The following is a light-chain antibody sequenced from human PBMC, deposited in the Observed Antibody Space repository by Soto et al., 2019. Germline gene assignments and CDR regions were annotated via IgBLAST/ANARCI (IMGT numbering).Light chain of an antibody. J-gene: IGLJ3*02. Sequence: QSVLTQSPSASASLGASVKLTCTLSSGHSSYAIAWHQQQPEKGPRSLMKLNSDGSHSKGDEIPDRFSGSSSGAERYLTIYRLQSEDEADYYCQTWGTGTLVFGGGTKLTVL. CDR1: SGHSSYA. CDR2: LNSDGSH. CDR3: QTWGTGTLV. V-gene: IGLV4-69*01.